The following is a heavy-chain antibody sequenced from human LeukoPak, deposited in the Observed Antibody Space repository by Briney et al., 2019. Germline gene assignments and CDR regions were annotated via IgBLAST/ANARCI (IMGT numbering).Heavy chain of an antibody. Sequence: GGSLRLSCAASGFTFSNYWMSWVRQAPGKGLEWVANIKQDGSEKYYVDSVKGRFTISRDNAKNSLYLQMNSLRAEDTAVYYCARESYYDFWSGYEFDYWGQGTLVTVSS. D-gene: IGHD3-3*01. V-gene: IGHV3-7*01. CDR1: GFTFSNYW. J-gene: IGHJ4*02. CDR3: ARESYYDFWSGYEFDY. CDR2: IKQDGSEK.